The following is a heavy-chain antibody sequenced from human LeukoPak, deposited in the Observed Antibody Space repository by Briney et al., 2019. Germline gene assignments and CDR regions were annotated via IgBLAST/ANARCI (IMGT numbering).Heavy chain of an antibody. D-gene: IGHD1-26*01. Sequence: GESLKISCQGSGFSFTDYCIGWVRQIPGQGLEWIGIFYPGDSDTRDSPYFQGPVTISTDKSISTAYLQWGSLKASDTAMYYCARLVGAKGAFDIWGQGTMVTVSS. CDR2: FYPGDSDT. J-gene: IGHJ3*02. V-gene: IGHV5-51*01. CDR3: ARLVGAKGAFDI. CDR1: GFSFTDYC.